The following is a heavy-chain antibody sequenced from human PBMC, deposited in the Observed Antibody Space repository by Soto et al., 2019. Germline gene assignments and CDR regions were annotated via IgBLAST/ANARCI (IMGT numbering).Heavy chain of an antibody. J-gene: IGHJ5*02. V-gene: IGHV1-69*13. CDR2: IIPIFGTA. CDR1: GGTFSSYA. D-gene: IGHD2-21*02. CDR3: GVVVTAIRVSNWFDP. Sequence: SVKVSCKASGGTFSSYAISWVRQAPGQGLEWMGGIIPIFGTANYAQKFQGRVTITADESTSTAYMELSSLRSEDTAVYYCGVVVTAIRVSNWFDPWGQGTLVTVSS.